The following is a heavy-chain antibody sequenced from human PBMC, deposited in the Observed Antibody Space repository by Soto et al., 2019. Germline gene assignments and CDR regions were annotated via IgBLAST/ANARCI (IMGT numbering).Heavy chain of an antibody. J-gene: IGHJ6*02. CDR3: ASDLSGRADV. V-gene: IGHV3-74*01. CDR1: GFTFSSYW. Sequence: LRLSCAASGFTFSSYWMHWVRQAPGKGLVWVSRMNEDGGTTDYADSVKGRFTISRDNAKNTLYLQMNSLRVEDTAVYYCASDLSGRADVWGQGTTVTVSS. CDR2: MNEDGGTT. D-gene: IGHD3-10*01.